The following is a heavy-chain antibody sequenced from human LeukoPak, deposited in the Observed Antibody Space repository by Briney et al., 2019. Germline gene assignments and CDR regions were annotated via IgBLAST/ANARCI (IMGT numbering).Heavy chain of an antibody. CDR3: ARDHAQYCSSTSCYLDY. Sequence: VASVKVSCKASGYTFTSYGISWVRQAPGQGLEWMGWISAYNGNTNYAQKLQGRVTMTTDTSTSTAYMELRSLRSDDTAVYYCARDHAQYCSSTSCYLDYWGQGTLVTVSS. V-gene: IGHV1-18*01. J-gene: IGHJ4*02. CDR2: ISAYNGNT. D-gene: IGHD2-2*01. CDR1: GYTFTSYG.